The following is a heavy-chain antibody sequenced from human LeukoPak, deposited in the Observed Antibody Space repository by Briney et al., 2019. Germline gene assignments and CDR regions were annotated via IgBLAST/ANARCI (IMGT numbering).Heavy chain of an antibody. D-gene: IGHD1-26*01. V-gene: IGHV1-2*02. CDR2: INSNSSVA. J-gene: IGHJ4*02. Sequence: GPSVKVSCKASGYRFTAYYIQWVRQAPGQGPEWLGWINSNSSVAKYAQKFQGRVTMTRDTSISTAYMEVSSLTSDDTAVYYCAKSRFSVSDSRLVFGDWGQGTLVTVSS. CDR1: GYRFTAYY. CDR3: AKSRFSVSDSRLVFGD.